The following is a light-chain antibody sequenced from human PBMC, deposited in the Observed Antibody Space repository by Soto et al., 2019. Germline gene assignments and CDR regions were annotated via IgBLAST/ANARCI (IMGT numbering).Light chain of an antibody. CDR3: QKYDNYPLN. CDR1: QGISKF. V-gene: IGKV1-33*01. CDR2: DAS. J-gene: IGKJ4*01. Sequence: DIQITKSAYSLCSSFVCRATITCQASQGISKFLNWYQQKPGKAPKLLIFDASDLETGVPSRFSGHRSGTDFSFTISSLQPEDIATYYCQKYDNYPLNCGGGPKVAIK.